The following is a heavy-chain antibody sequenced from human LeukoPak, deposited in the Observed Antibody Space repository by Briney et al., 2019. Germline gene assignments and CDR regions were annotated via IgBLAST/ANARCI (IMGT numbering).Heavy chain of an antibody. Sequence: VASVKVSCKASGYTFTGYYMHWVRQAPGQGLEWMGWINPNSGGTNYAQKFQGRVTMTRDTSISTAYMELSRLRSDDTAVYYCAREAGEWELLRTDVFDIWGQGTMVTVSS. V-gene: IGHV1-2*02. CDR3: AREAGEWELLRTDVFDI. CDR2: INPNSGGT. J-gene: IGHJ3*02. CDR1: GYTFTGYY. D-gene: IGHD1-26*01.